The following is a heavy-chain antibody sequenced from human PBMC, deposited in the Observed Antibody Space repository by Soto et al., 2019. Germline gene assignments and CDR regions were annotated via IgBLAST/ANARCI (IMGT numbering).Heavy chain of an antibody. V-gene: IGHV3-30*18. CDR2: ISYDGNNK. Sequence: RLSCVASGLTFSNYGIHWVRQTPGKGLEWVAAISYDGNNKYYADSVKGRFTISRDNSKNTLYLQMNNLRSEDTAVYYCAKDPLQWATFPSSWFDPWGQGTQVTVPS. CDR3: AKDPLQWATFPSSWFDP. J-gene: IGHJ5*02. CDR1: GLTFSNYG. D-gene: IGHD1-1*01.